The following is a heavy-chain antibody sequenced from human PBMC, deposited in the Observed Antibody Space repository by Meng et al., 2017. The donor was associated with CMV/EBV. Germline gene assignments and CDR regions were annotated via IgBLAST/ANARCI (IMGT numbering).Heavy chain of an antibody. J-gene: IGHJ6*02. CDR2: INSDGSST. CDR3: AREDYYYYYGMDV. CDR1: GFTFSSYW. V-gene: IGHV3-74*01. Sequence: GESLKISCAASGFTFSSYWMHWVRQAPGKGLVWVSRINSDGSSTSYADSVKGRFTISRDNAKNTLYLQMNSLGAEDTAVYYCAREDYYYYYGMDVWGQGTTVTVSS.